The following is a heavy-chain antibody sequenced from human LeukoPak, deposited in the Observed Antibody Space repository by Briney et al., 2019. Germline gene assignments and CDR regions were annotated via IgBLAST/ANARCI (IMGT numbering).Heavy chain of an antibody. CDR1: GFTFSSYE. J-gene: IGHJ4*02. D-gene: IGHD3-22*01. CDR3: ARVAPYYDSSGYYFSHFDY. CDR2: ISSSGSTI. V-gene: IGHV3-48*03. Sequence: PGGPLRLSCAASGFTFSSYEMNWVRQAPGKGLEWVSYISSSGSTIYYADSVKGRFTISRDNAKNSLYLQMNSLRAEDTAVYYCARVAPYYDSSGYYFSHFDYWGQGTLVTVSS.